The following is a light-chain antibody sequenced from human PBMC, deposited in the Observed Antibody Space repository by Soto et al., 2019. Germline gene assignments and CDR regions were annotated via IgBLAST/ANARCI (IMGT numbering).Light chain of an antibody. V-gene: IGLV2-18*02. CDR3: SSYTISSTYV. CDR1: SSDVGSYNR. Sequence: QSALTQPPSVSGSPGQSVAISCTGTSSDVGSYNRVSWYQQPPGTAPKLMIFDVSNRPSGVPDRFSGSKSGNTASLTISGLPAEDEADYYCSSYTISSTYVFGTGTKVTVL. CDR2: DVS. J-gene: IGLJ1*01.